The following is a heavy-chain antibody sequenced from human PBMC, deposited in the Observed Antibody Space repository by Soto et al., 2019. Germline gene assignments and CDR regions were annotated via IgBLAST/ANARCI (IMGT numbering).Heavy chain of an antibody. CDR1: GFTFSSYS. V-gene: IGHV3-21*01. CDR2: ISSSSSYI. D-gene: IGHD2-21*01. Sequence: EVQLVESGGGLVKPGGSLRLSCAASGFTFSSYSMNWVRQAPGKGLEWVSSISSSSSYIYYADSVKGRFTISRDNAKNSRYLQMNSLRAEDTAVYYCARDPAYCGGHHICPYYYFDYWGQGTLVTVSS. CDR3: ARDPAYCGGHHICPYYYFDY. J-gene: IGHJ4*02.